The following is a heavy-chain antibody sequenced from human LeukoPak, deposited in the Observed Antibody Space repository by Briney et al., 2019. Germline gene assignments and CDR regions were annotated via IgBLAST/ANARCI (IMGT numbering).Heavy chain of an antibody. Sequence: SETLSLTCAVSGYSISSGYYWGWIRQPPGEGLEWIGSIYHSGSTYYNPSLKSRVTISVDTSKNQFSLKLSSVTAADTAVYYCARADYGDYGFDAFDIWGQGTMVTVSS. D-gene: IGHD4-17*01. J-gene: IGHJ3*02. CDR1: GYSISSGYY. CDR3: ARADYGDYGFDAFDI. V-gene: IGHV4-38-2*01. CDR2: IYHSGST.